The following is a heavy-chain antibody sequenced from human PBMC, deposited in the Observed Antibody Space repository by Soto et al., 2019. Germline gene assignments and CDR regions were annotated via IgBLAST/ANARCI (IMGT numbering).Heavy chain of an antibody. Sequence: QVQLVQSGAEVKEPGASVKVSCKASGDTFTSYYMHWVRQAAGQGLEWMGKINPSDGSTKYAEKFRGRVTMTGDTSTSTVYMELSSLTSEDTAVYYCAREGAVAGTSFDYWGQGTLVTVSS. V-gene: IGHV1-46*01. D-gene: IGHD6-19*01. CDR2: INPSDGST. CDR1: GDTFTSYY. CDR3: AREGAVAGTSFDY. J-gene: IGHJ4*02.